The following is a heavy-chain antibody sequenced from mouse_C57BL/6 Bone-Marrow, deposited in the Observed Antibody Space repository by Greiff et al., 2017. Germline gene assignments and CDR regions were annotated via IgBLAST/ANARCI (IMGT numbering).Heavy chain of an antibody. CDR3: TGRLCPSDFDY. CDR2: IDPENGDT. J-gene: IGHJ2*01. Sequence: EVQLQQSGAELVRPGASVKLSCTASGFNIKDDYMHWVKQRPEQGLEWIGWIDPENGDTEYASKFQGKATITADTSSNTAYLQLSSLTSEDSAVYYCTGRLCPSDFDYWGQGTTLTVSS. V-gene: IGHV14-4*01. CDR1: GFNIKDDY. D-gene: IGHD1-1*02.